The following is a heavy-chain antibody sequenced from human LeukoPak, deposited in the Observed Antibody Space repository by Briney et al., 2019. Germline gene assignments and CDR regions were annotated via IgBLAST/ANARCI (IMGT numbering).Heavy chain of an antibody. CDR2: ISYDGSNK. V-gene: IGHV3-30*03. CDR3: ARPALQFYYYYGMDV. CDR1: GFTFSSYG. Sequence: PGGSLRLSCAASGFTFSSYGMHWVRQAPGKGLEWVAVISYDGSNKYYADSVKGRFTISRDNSKNTLYLQMNSLRAEDTAVYYRARPALQFYYYYGMDVWGQGTTVTVPS. D-gene: IGHD2-2*01. J-gene: IGHJ6*02.